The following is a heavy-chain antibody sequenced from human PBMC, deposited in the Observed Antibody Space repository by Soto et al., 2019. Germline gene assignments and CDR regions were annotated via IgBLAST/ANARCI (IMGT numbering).Heavy chain of an antibody. CDR2: IYYSGST. V-gene: IGHV4-30-4*01. CDR1: GGSISSGDYY. J-gene: IGHJ4*02. CDR3: ARADGIPRAFRYYYDSSGYL. D-gene: IGHD3-22*01. Sequence: KPSETLSLTCTVSGGSISSGDYYWSWIRQPPGKGLEWIGYIYYSGSTYYNPSLKSRVTISVDTSKNQFSLKLSSVTAADTAVYYCARADGIPRAFRYYYDSSGYLWGQGTLVTVSS.